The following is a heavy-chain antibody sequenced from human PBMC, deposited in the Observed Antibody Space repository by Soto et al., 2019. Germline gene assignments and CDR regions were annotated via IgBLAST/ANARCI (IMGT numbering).Heavy chain of an antibody. CDR3: ARGISLIVEVQRDAPDKYYFDS. Sequence: SETLSLTCAVYGGSFSGYFWTWIRQSPGKGLEWIGEINHSGSTNSNPSLKSRVAISVDTSKNQISLKLRSVTAADTAVYYCARGISLIVEVQRDAPDKYYFDSWGQGTLVTVSS. CDR1: GGSFSGYF. CDR2: INHSGST. J-gene: IGHJ4*02. V-gene: IGHV4-34*01. D-gene: IGHD2-15*01.